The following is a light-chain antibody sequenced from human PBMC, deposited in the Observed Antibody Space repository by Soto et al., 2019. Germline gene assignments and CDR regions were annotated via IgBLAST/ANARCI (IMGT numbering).Light chain of an antibody. V-gene: IGLV1-40*01. Sequence: QSVLTQPPSVSGAPGQRVTISCTGSSSNIGANHDVHWYQQLPGTAPKLLIYDNSNRPSGVPDRFSGSKSGTSASLAITGLQAEDEAGYCCQSYDSSLGYVFGTGTKVTVL. CDR1: SSNIGANHD. CDR3: QSYDSSLGYV. CDR2: DNS. J-gene: IGLJ1*01.